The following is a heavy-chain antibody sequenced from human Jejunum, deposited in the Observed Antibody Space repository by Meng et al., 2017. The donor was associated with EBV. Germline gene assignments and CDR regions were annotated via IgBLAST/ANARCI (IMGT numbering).Heavy chain of an antibody. CDR2: INQVGST. J-gene: IGHJ4*02. D-gene: IGHD1-14*01. V-gene: IGHV4-4*02. CDR3: ARASSERLLDY. Sequence: QVQLQESGPGRGKLSGTLSLTCAVSTDFISSYEWWSWVRQPPGKGLEWLGEINQVGSTYYNPSLKSRVTISIDTSKRQFSLRLNSMTAADTAVYYCARASSERLLDYWGQGTLVTVSS. CDR1: TDFISSYEW.